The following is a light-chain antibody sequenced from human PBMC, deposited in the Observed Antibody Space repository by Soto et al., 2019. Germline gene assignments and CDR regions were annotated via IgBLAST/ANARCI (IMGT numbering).Light chain of an antibody. CDR3: QSYDSSLSGLWV. V-gene: IGLV1-40*01. CDR2: GNN. Sequence: QAVVTQPPSVSGAPGQRVTISCAGSSSNIGAGYDVHWYQQLPGAAPKLLIYGNNNRPSGVPDRFSGSKSGPSASLAITGLQAEDEADYYCQSYDSSLSGLWVFGGGTKVTVL. J-gene: IGLJ3*02. CDR1: SSNIGAGYD.